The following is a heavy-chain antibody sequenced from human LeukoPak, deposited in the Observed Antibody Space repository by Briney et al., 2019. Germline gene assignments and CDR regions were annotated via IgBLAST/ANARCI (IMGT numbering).Heavy chain of an antibody. V-gene: IGHV3-73*01. CDR2: TRSKANNYAT. CDR3: ARDRWRFGDQKGRRAFDI. Sequence: GGSLRLSCAASGFSFSDSAIHWVRQASGKGLEWVGRTRSKANNYATAYAASVKGRFTISRDESKNTAYLQMNSLKTEDTAVYYCARDRWRFGDQKGRRAFDIWGQGTMVTVSS. CDR1: GFSFSDSA. J-gene: IGHJ3*02. D-gene: IGHD3-10*01.